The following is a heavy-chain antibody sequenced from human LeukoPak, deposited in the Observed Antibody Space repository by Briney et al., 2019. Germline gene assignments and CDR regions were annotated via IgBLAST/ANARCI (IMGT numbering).Heavy chain of an antibody. J-gene: IGHJ4*02. V-gene: IGHV3-48*04. Sequence: PGGSLRLSCAASGFTSSSYNMNWVRQAPGKGLEWVSYISSSSTIYYADSVKGRFTISRDNAKNSLYLQMNSLRAEDTAVYYCARDDPDYWGQGTLVTVSS. CDR2: ISSSSTI. CDR1: GFTSSSYN. CDR3: ARDDPDY.